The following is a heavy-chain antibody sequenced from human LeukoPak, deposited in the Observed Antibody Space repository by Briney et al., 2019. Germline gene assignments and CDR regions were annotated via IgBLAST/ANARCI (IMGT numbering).Heavy chain of an antibody. D-gene: IGHD3-9*01. CDR1: GFTFSSYG. Sequence: GGSLRLSCAASGFTFSSYGMHWVRQAPGKGLEWVAVISYDGSNKYYADSVKGRFTISRDNSKNTLYLQMNSLRAEDTAVYYCARDGDFDWLPIGFDYWGQGTLVTVSS. V-gene: IGHV3-30*03. CDR3: ARDGDFDWLPIGFDY. J-gene: IGHJ4*02. CDR2: ISYDGSNK.